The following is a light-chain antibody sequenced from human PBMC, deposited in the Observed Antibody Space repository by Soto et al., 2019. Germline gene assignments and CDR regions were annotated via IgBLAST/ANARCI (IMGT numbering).Light chain of an antibody. Sequence: QSVLTQPPSVSGAPGQKVIISCTGSSSNIGAGYDVHWYQQLPGTAPKLLIYGNSNRPSGVPDRLSGSKSGTSASLAITGLQVEDEADYYCQSYDSSLSAAVFGGGTKVTV. CDR1: SSNIGAGYD. J-gene: IGLJ2*01. V-gene: IGLV1-40*01. CDR3: QSYDSSLSAAV. CDR2: GNS.